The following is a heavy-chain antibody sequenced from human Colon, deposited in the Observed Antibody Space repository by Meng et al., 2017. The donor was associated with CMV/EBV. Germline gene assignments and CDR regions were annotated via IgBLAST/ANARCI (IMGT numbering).Heavy chain of an antibody. Sequence: SVKVSCKASGGTFNNYAVSWVRQAPGLGLEWMGGIIPNLELANYAQEFQGRVTISADKSTSTVYLELSSLRYEDTAVYYCARDPAPTGYYGPDVWGQGTTVTVSS. CDR3: ARDPAPTGYYGPDV. D-gene: IGHD3-10*01. J-gene: IGHJ6*02. V-gene: IGHV1-69*10. CDR1: GGTFNNYA. CDR2: IIPNLELA.